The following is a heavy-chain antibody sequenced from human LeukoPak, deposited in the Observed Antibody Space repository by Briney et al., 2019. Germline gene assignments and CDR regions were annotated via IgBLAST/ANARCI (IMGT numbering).Heavy chain of an antibody. CDR2: ISYDGSNK. D-gene: IGHD4-17*01. CDR3: AKDGDYGGEYFDY. Sequence: PGRSLRLSCAASGFTFSSYGMHWVRQAPGKGLEWVAVISYDGSNKYYADSVKGRFTISRDNSKNTLYLQMNSLRAEDTAVYYCAKDGDYGGEYFDYWGQGTLVTVSS. CDR1: GFTFSSYG. V-gene: IGHV3-30*18. J-gene: IGHJ4*02.